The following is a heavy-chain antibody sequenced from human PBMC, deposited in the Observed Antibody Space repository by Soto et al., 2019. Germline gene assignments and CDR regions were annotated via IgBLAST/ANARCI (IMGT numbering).Heavy chain of an antibody. CDR2: IYYSENT. CDR3: ARHDYYDSSGYYSHFHN. CDR1: GGSISSSSHY. V-gene: IGHV4-39*01. Sequence: KTXETLSLTCTVSGGSISSSSHYWGWIRQTPGKGLEWIGSIYYSENTYYNPSLKSRVAISVDTSKNQVSLRLSSVTAADTAVYYCARHDYYDSSGYYSHFHNWGQGALVTVSS. D-gene: IGHD3-22*01. J-gene: IGHJ4*02.